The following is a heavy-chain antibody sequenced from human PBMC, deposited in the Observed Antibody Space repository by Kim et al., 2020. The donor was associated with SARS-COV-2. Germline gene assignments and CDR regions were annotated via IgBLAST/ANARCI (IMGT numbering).Heavy chain of an antibody. D-gene: IGHD1-26*01. CDR2: IYYSGST. V-gene: IGHV4-39*01. Sequence: SETLSLTCTVSGGSISSSSYYWGWIRQPPGKGPEWIGSIYYSGSTYYNPSLKSRVTISVDTSKNQFSLKLSSVTAADTAVYYCAEGYSGSYPFDYWGQGTLVTVSS. J-gene: IGHJ4*02. CDR1: GGSISSSSYY. CDR3: AEGYSGSYPFDY.